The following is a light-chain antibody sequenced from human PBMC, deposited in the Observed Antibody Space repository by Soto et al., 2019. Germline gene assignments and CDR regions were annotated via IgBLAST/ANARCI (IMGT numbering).Light chain of an antibody. CDR3: SSYTSTSTRSV. V-gene: IGLV2-14*01. CDR1: SSDVGGYNY. J-gene: IGLJ1*01. CDR2: DVS. Sequence: QSVLTQPASVSGSPGQSITISCTGTSSDVGGYNYVSWYQQHPGKAPKLMIYDVSNRPSGVSNRFSGSKSGNTASLTISGLQAEDETDYYCSSYTSTSTRSVFGTGPNVTV.